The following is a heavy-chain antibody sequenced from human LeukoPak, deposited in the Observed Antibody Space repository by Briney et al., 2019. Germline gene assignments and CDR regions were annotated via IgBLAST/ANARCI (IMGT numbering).Heavy chain of an antibody. CDR1: GFTFSDYY. D-gene: IGHD6-13*01. J-gene: IGHJ6*03. Sequence: PGGSLRLSCAASGFTFSDYYMSWIRQAPGKGLEWVANIKQDGTEKYYVDSVKGRFTISRDNAKNSLYLQMNSLRAEDTAVYYCARDAAVQQLGYYYYYMDVWGKGTTVTVSS. CDR3: ARDAAVQQLGYYYYYMDV. CDR2: IKQDGTEK. V-gene: IGHV3-7*01.